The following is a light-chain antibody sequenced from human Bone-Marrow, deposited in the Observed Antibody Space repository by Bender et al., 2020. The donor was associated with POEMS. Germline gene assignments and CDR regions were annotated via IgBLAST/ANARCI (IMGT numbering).Light chain of an antibody. CDR1: NTAFSPYNF. J-gene: IGLJ1*01. V-gene: IGLV2-14*03. CDR3: TSYRSGTIVFV. Sequence: QSALTQPASVSGSPGQSITISCTGTNTAFSPYNFVSWYQQHPGKAPKLIIYDVNNRPSGVSHRFSGSKSGNTASLTISDLQSEDEADYYCTSYRSGTIVFVFGGGTKVTVL. CDR2: DVN.